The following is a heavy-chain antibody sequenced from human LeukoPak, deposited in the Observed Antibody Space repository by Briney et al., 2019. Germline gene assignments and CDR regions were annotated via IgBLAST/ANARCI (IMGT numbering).Heavy chain of an antibody. D-gene: IGHD6-13*01. V-gene: IGHV3-43D*03. CDR1: GFTFDDYA. CDR2: ISWDGGST. CDR3: AKDIRGSTSWYGLDY. Sequence: GGSLRLSCAASGFTFDDYAMHWVRQAPGKGLEWVSLISWDGGSTYYADSVKGRFTISRDNSKNSLYLQMNSLRAEDTALYYCAKDIRGSTSWYGLDYWGQGTLVTVSS. J-gene: IGHJ4*02.